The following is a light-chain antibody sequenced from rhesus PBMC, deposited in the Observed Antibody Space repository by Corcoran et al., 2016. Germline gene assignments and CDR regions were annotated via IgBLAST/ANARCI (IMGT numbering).Light chain of an antibody. CDR3: MQSTKDPRT. Sequence: DIVMTQTPLSLPVTPGEPASISCRSSQSLLHSNGNTYLHWYLQTPGQSPRLLIYKVTNRESGVPDRVSGRGSGTDFTLKISRVEPEDVGVYYCMQSTKDPRTFGQGTKVEIK. CDR1: QSLLHSNGNTY. CDR2: KVT. V-gene: IGKV2S3*01. J-gene: IGKJ1*01.